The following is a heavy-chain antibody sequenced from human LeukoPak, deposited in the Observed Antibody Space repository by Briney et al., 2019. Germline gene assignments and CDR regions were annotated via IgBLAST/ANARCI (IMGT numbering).Heavy chain of an antibody. J-gene: IGHJ4*02. CDR2: IYYSGST. V-gene: IGHV4-59*01. CDR3: ARVRGYYDSSGYDY. CDR1: GGSISSYY. Sequence: SETLSLTCTVSGGSISSYYWSWIRQPPGKGLEWIGYIYYSGSTNYNPALKSRVTISEDTSKNQISLKLSSVTAADTAVYYCARVRGYYDSSGYDYWGQGTLVTVSS. D-gene: IGHD3-22*01.